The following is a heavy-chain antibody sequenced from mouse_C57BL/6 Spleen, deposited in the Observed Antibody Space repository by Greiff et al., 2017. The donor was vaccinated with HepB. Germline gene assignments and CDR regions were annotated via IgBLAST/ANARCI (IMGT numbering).Heavy chain of an antibody. CDR1: GFNFSSYG. D-gene: IGHD1-1*01. CDR2: ISSGGSYT. CDR3: ARRDTTVVGGYFDY. V-gene: IGHV5-6*02. Sequence: EVKLVESGGDLVKPGGSLKLSCAASGFNFSSYGMSWVRQTPDKRLEWVATISSGGSYTYYPDSVKGRFTISRDNAKNTLYLQMSSLKSEDTAMYYCARRDTTVVGGYFDYWGQGTTLTVSS. J-gene: IGHJ2*01.